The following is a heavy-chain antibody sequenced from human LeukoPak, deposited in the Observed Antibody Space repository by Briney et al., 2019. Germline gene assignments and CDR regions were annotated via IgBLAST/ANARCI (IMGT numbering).Heavy chain of an antibody. CDR3: ATEGIAVAGNYYYMDV. CDR2: FDPEDGET. Sequence: ASVKVSCKVSGYTLTELSMHWVRQAPGKGLEWMGGFDPEDGETIYAQKFQGRVTMTEDTSTDTAYMELSSLRSEDTAVHYCATEGIAVAGNYYYMDVWGKGTTVTVSS. D-gene: IGHD6-19*01. J-gene: IGHJ6*03. CDR1: GYTLTELS. V-gene: IGHV1-24*01.